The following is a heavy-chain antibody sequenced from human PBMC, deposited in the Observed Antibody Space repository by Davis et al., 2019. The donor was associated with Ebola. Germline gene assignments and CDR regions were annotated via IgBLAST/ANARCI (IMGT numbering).Heavy chain of an antibody. D-gene: IGHD5-24*01. J-gene: IGHJ4*02. Sequence: GESLKISCAASGFTFSSYWMSWVRQAPGRGLEWVANIKQDGSEKHHVDSVKGRFTISRDNAKNSLYLEMNSLRAEDTAVYYCAREEMATLYWGQGTLVTVSS. CDR2: IKQDGSEK. CDR3: AREEMATLY. CDR1: GFTFSSYW. V-gene: IGHV3-7*01.